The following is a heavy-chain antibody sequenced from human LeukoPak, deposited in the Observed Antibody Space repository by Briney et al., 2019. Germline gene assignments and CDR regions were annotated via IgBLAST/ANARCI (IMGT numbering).Heavy chain of an antibody. Sequence: ASVKVSCKVSGYTLTKLSMHWVRQAPGKGLEWMGGFDPEDGETIYAQKFQGRVTMTEDTSTDTAYMELSSLRSEDTAVYYCATANDYGETKHFDYWGQGTLVTVSS. D-gene: IGHD4-17*01. CDR1: GYTLTKLS. J-gene: IGHJ4*02. V-gene: IGHV1-24*01. CDR3: ATANDYGETKHFDY. CDR2: FDPEDGET.